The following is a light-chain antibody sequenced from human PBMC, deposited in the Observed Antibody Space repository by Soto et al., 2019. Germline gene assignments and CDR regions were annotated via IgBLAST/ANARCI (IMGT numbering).Light chain of an antibody. Sequence: EIVLTQSPGTLSVSPGERATLSCRASQSVSSKLAWYQQKPGQAPRLLFYGASTGATGIPARFSGSGSETEFTLPIRSLQSEDFAVYYCQQYNNLPGTFGQGTKVEIK. CDR2: GAS. V-gene: IGKV3-15*01. CDR3: QQYNNLPGT. CDR1: QSVSSK. J-gene: IGKJ1*01.